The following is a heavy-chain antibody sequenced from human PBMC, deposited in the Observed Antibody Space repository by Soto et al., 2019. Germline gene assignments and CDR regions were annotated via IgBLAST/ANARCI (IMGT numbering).Heavy chain of an antibody. CDR3: ARSFTAGTPEDY. J-gene: IGHJ4*02. CDR2: INPADSDT. V-gene: IGHV5-51*01. Sequence: GESLKISCNGSGYNFATYWIGWVRQKPGKGLEWMGIINPADSDTRYSPSFQGQVTISADMSIRTAYLQWSSLKASDTAMYYCARSFTAGTPEDYWGQGTLATVSS. D-gene: IGHD6-19*01. CDR1: GYNFATYW.